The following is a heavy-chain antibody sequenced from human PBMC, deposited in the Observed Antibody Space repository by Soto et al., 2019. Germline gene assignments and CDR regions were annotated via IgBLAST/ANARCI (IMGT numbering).Heavy chain of an antibody. V-gene: IGHV3-7*05. CDR2: IKQDGSEN. J-gene: IGHJ3*02. CDR3: ARDCISNSCYVDAFDI. Sequence: GGSLRLSCAASGFTFSNYWMTWVRQAPGKGLEWVANIKQDGSENFYVDSVKGRFTISRDNAKNSLYLQMNSLRAEDTAVYYCARDCISNSCYVDAFDIWGQGTMVTVS. D-gene: IGHD2-2*01. CDR1: GFTFSNYW.